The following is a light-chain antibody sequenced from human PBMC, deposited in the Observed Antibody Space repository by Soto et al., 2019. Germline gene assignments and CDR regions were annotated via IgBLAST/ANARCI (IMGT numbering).Light chain of an antibody. CDR2: GAS. V-gene: IGKV3-15*01. Sequence: ERVMTQSPATLSVSPGERATLSCRASQSISSNLAWYQQKPGQAPRLLIYGASTRATGIPARFSGSGSGTEFTLTISSLQSEDFAVYYCQQYNNWPFTFGPGTKMDIK. J-gene: IGKJ3*01. CDR1: QSISSN. CDR3: QQYNNWPFT.